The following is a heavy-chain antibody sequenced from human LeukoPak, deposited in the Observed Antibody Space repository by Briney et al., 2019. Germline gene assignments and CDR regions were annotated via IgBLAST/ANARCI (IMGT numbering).Heavy chain of an antibody. D-gene: IGHD3-22*01. CDR1: GYSFNRYW. CDR3: VGVGGYDSSGFLDY. CDR2: ISYDGSDK. J-gene: IGHJ4*02. Sequence: GGSLKISCKGSGYSFNRYWISWVRQAPGRGLEWVALISYDGSDKHYADSVKGRFTVSRDNSKNTLYLQMNSLSRDDTAVYYCVGVGGYDSSGFLDYWGQGTLVTVSS. V-gene: IGHV3-30*03.